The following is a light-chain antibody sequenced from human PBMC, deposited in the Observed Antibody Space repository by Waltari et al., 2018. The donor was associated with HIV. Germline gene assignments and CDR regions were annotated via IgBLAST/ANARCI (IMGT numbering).Light chain of an antibody. CDR3: TSYAGRNTFV. CDR2: EVF. Sequence: QSALTQHPSASGSPGQSVTISCTGKTSDVGSYNYVSWYQHHPGKAPKLLIYEVFKRPSGVPDRFSGSKSGNTASLTVSGLQAEDEADYYCTSYAGRNTFVFGGGTKLTVL. J-gene: IGLJ2*01. CDR1: TSDVGSYNY. V-gene: IGLV2-8*01.